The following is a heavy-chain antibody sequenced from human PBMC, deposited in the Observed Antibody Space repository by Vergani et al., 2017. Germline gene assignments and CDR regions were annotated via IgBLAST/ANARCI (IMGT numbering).Heavy chain of an antibody. CDR3: AMRDCSSTSCQFDY. Sequence: EVQLVQSGAEVKKPGESLKISCKGFGYRFSSSWIGWVRQMPGKGLEWMGIIYPGDSDTRYSPSFQGQVTIAADKSISTAYLQWSSLKASDTAMYYCAMRDCSSTSCQFDYWGQGTLVTVSS. CDR1: GYRFSSSW. J-gene: IGHJ4*02. V-gene: IGHV5-51*01. CDR2: IYPGDSDT. D-gene: IGHD2-2*01.